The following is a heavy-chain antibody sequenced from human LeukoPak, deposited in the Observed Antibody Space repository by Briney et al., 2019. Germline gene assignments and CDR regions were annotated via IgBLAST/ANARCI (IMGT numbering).Heavy chain of an antibody. V-gene: IGHV7-4-1*02. CDR2: INTNTGNP. J-gene: IGHJ3*02. D-gene: IGHD3-10*01. CDR1: GYSFTNYA. Sequence: GASVKVSCKASGYSFTNYAMNWVRQAPGQGLEWMGWINTNTGNPTYAQGFTGRFVFSLDTSVSTAYLQISSLKAEDTAVYYCARDLVLGGPGGDAFDIWGQGTMVTVSS. CDR3: ARDLVLGGPGGDAFDI.